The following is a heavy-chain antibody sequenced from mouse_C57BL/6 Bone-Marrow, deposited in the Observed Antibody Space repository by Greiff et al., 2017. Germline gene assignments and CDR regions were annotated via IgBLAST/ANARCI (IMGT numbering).Heavy chain of an antibody. CDR2: ILPGSGST. J-gene: IGHJ4*01. D-gene: IGHD2-2*01. CDR1: G. CDR3: AIWLRRLDY. Sequence: VHLVESGAELVKPGASVKLSCKATGLEWIGEILPGSGSTNYNEKFKGKATFTADTSSNTAYMQLSRLTTEDSAIYYCAIWLRRLDYWGQGTSVTVSS. V-gene: IGHV1-9*01.